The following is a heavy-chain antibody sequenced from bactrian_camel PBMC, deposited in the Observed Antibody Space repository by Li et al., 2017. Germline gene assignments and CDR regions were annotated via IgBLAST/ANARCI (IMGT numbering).Heavy chain of an antibody. Sequence: HVQLVESGGGSALAGGSVRVSCAVSAKAFSGRCMGWIRQVPGKEREGVAALDSDGRISYTDSVKGRFTISEDNARNTLYLQMDNLKPEDTAMYYCAAASGGFCFMFINGRQRVSDLRGYWGQGTQVTVS. V-gene: IGHV3S57*01. CDR2: LDSDGRI. CDR1: AKAFSGRC. J-gene: IGHJ4*01. CDR3: AAASGGFCFMFINGRQRVSDLRGY. D-gene: IGHD1*01.